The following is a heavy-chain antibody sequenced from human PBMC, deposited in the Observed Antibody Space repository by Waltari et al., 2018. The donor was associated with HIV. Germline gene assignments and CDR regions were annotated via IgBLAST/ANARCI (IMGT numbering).Heavy chain of an antibody. V-gene: IGHV4-31*03. J-gene: IGHJ4*02. CDR1: GGFVNSGGSY. D-gene: IGHD3-9*01. CDR3: ARSSFYFDSPGYFDY. Sequence: QAQLQESGPGLVKPSQTLSLTCTVCGGFVNSGGSYWNWIRQRPGSGLEWIAFISYRGRTSSHPSLQRRITISVDTSRNQFSLKLSSVTAADTSVYYCARSSFYFDSPGYFDYWGQGTLVTVSS. CDR2: ISYRGRT.